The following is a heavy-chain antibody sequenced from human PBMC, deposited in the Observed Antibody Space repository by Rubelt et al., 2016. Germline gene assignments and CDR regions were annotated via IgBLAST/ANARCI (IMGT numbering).Heavy chain of an antibody. CDR3: ARCRRAGGAVAGTWDY. V-gene: IGHV1-18*01. CDR2: ISAYNGNT. J-gene: IGHJ4*02. CDR1: GYTFTTYG. D-gene: IGHD6-19*01. Sequence: QVQLVQSGAEVKKPGASVKVSCKASGYTFTTYGINWVRQAPGQGLEWMGWISAYNGNTNYAQKPQGRATMTTEKPTSTASMARRSLSSDGTAVYYCARCRRAGGAVAGTWDYWGQGTLVTVSS.